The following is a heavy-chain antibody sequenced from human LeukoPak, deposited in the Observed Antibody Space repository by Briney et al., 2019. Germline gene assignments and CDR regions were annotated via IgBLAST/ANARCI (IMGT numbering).Heavy chain of an antibody. D-gene: IGHD6-13*01. CDR1: GYTFTSYG. V-gene: IGHV1-18*01. J-gene: IGHJ5*02. CDR2: INAYNGNT. Sequence: GASVKVSCKASGYTFTSYGISWVRQAPGQGLEWMGWINAYNGNTNYAQKLQGRVTMTTDTSTSTAYMELRSLRSDDTAVYYCARGRFHGSSWYYLWFDPWGQGTLVTVSS. CDR3: ARGRFHGSSWYYLWFDP.